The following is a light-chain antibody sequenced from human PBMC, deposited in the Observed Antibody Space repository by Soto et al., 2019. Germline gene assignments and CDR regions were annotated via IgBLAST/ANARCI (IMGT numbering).Light chain of an antibody. J-gene: IGLJ2*01. CDR3: AAWDDSLNGPV. V-gene: IGLV1-36*01. CDR1: SSNIGNNA. CDR2: YDD. Sequence: QSVLTQPPSVSEAPRQRVTISCSGSSSNIGNNAVNWYQQLPGKAPKLLIYYDDLLPSGVSDRFSGSKSGTSASLAISGLQSEDEDDYDCAAWDDSLNGPVFGGGTKVTVL.